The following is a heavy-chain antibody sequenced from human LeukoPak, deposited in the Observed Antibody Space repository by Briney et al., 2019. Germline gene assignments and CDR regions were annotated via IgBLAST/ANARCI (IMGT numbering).Heavy chain of an antibody. V-gene: IGHV3-23*01. CDR3: AKAHCSPTSCSRIDY. D-gene: IGHD2-2*01. J-gene: IGHJ4*02. CDR1: GFTFGDYA. CDR2: IYSGGST. Sequence: PGGSLRLSCSASGFTFGDYAMSWFRRAPGKGLEWVSVIYSGGSTYYADSVKGRFTISRDNSKNTVYLQMSGLRAEDAALYYCAKAHCSPTSCSRIDYWGQGTLVTVSS.